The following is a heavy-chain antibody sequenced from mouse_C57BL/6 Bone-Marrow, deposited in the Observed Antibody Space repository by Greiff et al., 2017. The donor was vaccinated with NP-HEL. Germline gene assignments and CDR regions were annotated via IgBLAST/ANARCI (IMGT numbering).Heavy chain of an antibody. CDR2: IYPGDGDT. CDR1: GYAFSSYW. J-gene: IGHJ3*01. CDR3: ARSIYYYGSSPAWFAY. Sequence: VQLQQSGAELVKPGASVKISCKASGYAFSSYWMNWVKQRPGKGLEWIGQIYPGDGDTNYNGKFKGKATLTADKSSSTAYMQLSSLTSEDSAVYFCARSIYYYGSSPAWFAYWGQGTLVTVSA. V-gene: IGHV1-80*01. D-gene: IGHD1-1*01.